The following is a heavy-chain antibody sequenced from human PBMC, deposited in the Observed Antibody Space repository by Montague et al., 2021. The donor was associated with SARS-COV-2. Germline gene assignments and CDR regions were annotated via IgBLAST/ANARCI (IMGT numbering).Heavy chain of an antibody. Sequence: SETLSLTCTVSGVSIRTNQYYWSWIRQPPGKGLEWIGYLYYSGSTNYNPSLKSRVTISVDTSKNQFSLRLNSVTAADTAVYYCARHPPGYRYFYYFDVWGKGTTVTVSS. V-gene: IGHV4-61*01. D-gene: IGHD1-1*01. CDR1: GVSIRTNQYY. CDR2: LYYSGST. J-gene: IGHJ6*03. CDR3: ARHPPGYRYFYYFDV.